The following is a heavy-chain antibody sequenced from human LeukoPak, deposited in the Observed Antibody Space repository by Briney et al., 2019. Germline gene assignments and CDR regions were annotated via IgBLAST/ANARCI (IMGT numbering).Heavy chain of an antibody. Sequence: ETLSLTCTVSGGSISSYYWSWIRQPPGKGLEWIGYIYYSGSTNYNPSLKSRVTISVDTSKNQFSLKLSSVTAADTAVYCCARGYYDFWSGQRWYYFDYWGQETLVTVSS. D-gene: IGHD3-3*01. J-gene: IGHJ4*02. CDR1: GGSISSYY. V-gene: IGHV4-59*08. CDR2: IYYSGST. CDR3: ARGYYDFWSGQRWYYFDY.